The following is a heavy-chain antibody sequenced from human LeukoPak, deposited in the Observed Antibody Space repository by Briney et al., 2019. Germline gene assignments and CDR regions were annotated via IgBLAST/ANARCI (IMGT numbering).Heavy chain of an antibody. CDR3: ARDRPVTPLGY. CDR1: GVTLSNNC. Sequence: GGSLRLSCAASGVTLSNNCMTWVRQPPGKGRNCVSFIYSCGSTYYADSVKSPFTISRDNSKNTVYLQMTSLRAEDTAVYYCARDRPVTPLGYGGQGTLVAVPA. D-gene: IGHD3-16*01. CDR2: IYSCGST. J-gene: IGHJ4*02. V-gene: IGHV3-53*01.